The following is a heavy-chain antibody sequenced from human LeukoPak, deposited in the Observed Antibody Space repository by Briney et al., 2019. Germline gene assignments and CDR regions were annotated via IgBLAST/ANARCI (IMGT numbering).Heavy chain of an antibody. D-gene: IGHD2-2*01. CDR1: GGTFSSYA. CDR3: AREGRDSTPYNWFDP. Sequence: SVKVSCKASGGTFSSYAISWVRQAPGQGLEWMGGIIPIFGTANYAQKFQGRVTITADESTSTAYMELSSPRSEDTAVYYCAREGRDSTPYNWFDPWGQGTLVTVSS. CDR2: IIPIFGTA. V-gene: IGHV1-69*13. J-gene: IGHJ5*02.